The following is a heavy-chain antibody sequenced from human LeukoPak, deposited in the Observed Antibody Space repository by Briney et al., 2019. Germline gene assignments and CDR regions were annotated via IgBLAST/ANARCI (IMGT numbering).Heavy chain of an antibody. CDR1: GGSFSGYY. CDR2: INHSGST. V-gene: IGHV4-34*01. J-gene: IGHJ4*02. D-gene: IGHD3-22*01. Sequence: PSKTLSLTCAVYGGSFSGYYWSWIRQPPGKGLEWIGEINHSGSTNYNPSLKSRVTISVDTSKNQFSLKLSSVTAADTAVYYCASFLDSSGYYYVAYWGQGTLVAVSS. CDR3: ASFLDSSGYYYVAY.